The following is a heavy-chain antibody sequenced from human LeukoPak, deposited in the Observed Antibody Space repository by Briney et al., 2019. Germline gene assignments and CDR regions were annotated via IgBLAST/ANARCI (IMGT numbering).Heavy chain of an antibody. V-gene: IGHV3-15*01. Sequence: GGSLRLSCAASGFTFSSAWMSWVRQAPGQGLEWLGRIKTKTDGGTTDYAAPVKGRFTISRDDSKDTLYLQMNSLKSDDTAVYYCTNIFGGNSHRSDYWGQGTLVTVSS. CDR3: TNIFGGNSHRSDY. J-gene: IGHJ4*02. CDR1: GFTFSSAW. CDR2: IKTKTDGGTT. D-gene: IGHD4-23*01.